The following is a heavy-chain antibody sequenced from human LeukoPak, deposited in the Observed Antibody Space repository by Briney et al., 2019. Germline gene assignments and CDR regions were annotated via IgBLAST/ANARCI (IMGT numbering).Heavy chain of an antibody. CDR3: AREGYYDILTGYQYYFDY. CDR1: GGTFSSYA. J-gene: IGHJ4*02. Sequence: GSSVKVSCKASGGTFSSYAISWVRQAPGQGLEXXXXXXXIFGTANYAQKFQGRVTITADKSTSTAYMELSSLRSEDTAVYYCAREGYYDILTGYQYYFDYWGQGTLVTVSS. CDR2: XXXIFGTA. V-gene: IGHV1-69*06. D-gene: IGHD3-9*01.